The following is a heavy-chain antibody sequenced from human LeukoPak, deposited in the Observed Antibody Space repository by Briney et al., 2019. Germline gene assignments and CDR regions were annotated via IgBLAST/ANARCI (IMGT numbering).Heavy chain of an antibody. D-gene: IGHD6-19*01. V-gene: IGHV3-7*01. Sequence: PGGSPRLSCAATGFSFSSNWMSWVRQAPGKGLEWVATIKEDGGEKWYVDAVKGRFTISRDNTKNSLYLQMSGLRDEDTAVYYCARDSNVAYSSGWYPGYWGQGTLVTVSS. CDR2: IKEDGGEK. CDR1: GFSFSSNW. J-gene: IGHJ4*02. CDR3: ARDSNVAYSSGWYPGY.